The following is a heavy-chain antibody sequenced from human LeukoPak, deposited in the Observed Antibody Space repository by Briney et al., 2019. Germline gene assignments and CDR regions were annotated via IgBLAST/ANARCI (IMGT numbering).Heavy chain of an antibody. J-gene: IGHJ4*02. CDR3: ARGPDPLFYGGNRYAYSDY. D-gene: IGHD4-23*01. V-gene: IGHV4-34*01. CDR1: GGSFSGYY. Sequence: PSETLSLTCAVYGGSFSGYYWSWIRQPPGKGLEWIGEINHSGSTNYHPSLKSRVTISVDTSKNQFSLKLSSVTAADTAVYYCARGPDPLFYGGNRYAYSDYWGQGTLVTVSS. CDR2: INHSGST.